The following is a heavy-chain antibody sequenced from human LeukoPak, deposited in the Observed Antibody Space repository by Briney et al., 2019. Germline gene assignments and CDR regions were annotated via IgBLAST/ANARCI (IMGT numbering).Heavy chain of an antibody. CDR3: ARGEQWLVSPFDY. CDR1: GYTFSSCA. Sequence: ASVKVSCKASGYTFSSCAIHWVRQAPGQRPEWMGWIYVGNGNTKYSQKFQDRVTITRDTSASTVYMELTSLRSEDTAVYSCARGEQWLVSPFDYWGQGTLVTVSS. CDR2: IYVGNGNT. D-gene: IGHD6-19*01. J-gene: IGHJ4*02. V-gene: IGHV1-3*01.